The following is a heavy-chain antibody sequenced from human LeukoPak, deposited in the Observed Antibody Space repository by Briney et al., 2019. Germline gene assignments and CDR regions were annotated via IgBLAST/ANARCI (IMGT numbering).Heavy chain of an antibody. CDR3: ARLSYGYDY. Sequence: ASVKVSCKASGYTITSYDMNWVRQAPGQGLEWMGWMNPNSGNTDYAQKFQGRVTTTRNTPRSTAYMELSSLRSEDTALYYCARLSYGYDYWGRGNVVSVSS. D-gene: IGHD3-16*01. CDR1: GYTITSYD. V-gene: IGHV1-8*01. CDR2: MNPNSGNT. J-gene: IGHJ4*02.